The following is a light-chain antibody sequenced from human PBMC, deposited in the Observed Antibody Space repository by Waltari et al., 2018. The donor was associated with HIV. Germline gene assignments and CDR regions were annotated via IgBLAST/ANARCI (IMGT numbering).Light chain of an antibody. V-gene: IGLV2-8*01. CDR3: TSYAGSFKGVV. Sequence: QSALTQPPSASGSPGQSVTISCTGSSSDVGGYKYVSWYQQHPGKAPKLIISKVTKRPSGVPDRFAGSKSGNTASLTVSGLQAEDEADYFCTSYAGSFKGVVFGGGTKLTVL. CDR1: SSDVGGYKY. CDR2: KVT. J-gene: IGLJ2*01.